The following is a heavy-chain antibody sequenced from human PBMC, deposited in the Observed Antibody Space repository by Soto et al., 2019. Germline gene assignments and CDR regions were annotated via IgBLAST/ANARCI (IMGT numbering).Heavy chain of an antibody. D-gene: IGHD2-21*02. J-gene: IGHJ4*02. V-gene: IGHV3-15*01. CDR2: IKSKTDGGTT. Sequence: EVQLVESGGGLVKPGGSLRLSCAASGFTFSNAWMSWVRQAPGKGLEWVGRIKSKTDGGTTDYAAPVKCRFTISRDDSKNTLYLQMNSLKTEDTAVYYCTTLAYCCGDCPPDYWGQGTLVTVSS. CDR1: GFTFSNAW. CDR3: TTLAYCCGDCPPDY.